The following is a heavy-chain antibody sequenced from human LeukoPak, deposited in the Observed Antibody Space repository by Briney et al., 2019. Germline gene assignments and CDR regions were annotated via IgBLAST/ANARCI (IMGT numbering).Heavy chain of an antibody. V-gene: IGHV3-48*01. D-gene: IGHD2-2*01. CDR3: ARDGVPGATVLDY. J-gene: IGHJ4*02. CDR2: ITSRRSST. CDR1: GLTFSTYD. Sequence: PGGSLRLSCTVSGLTFSTYDMNWVRQAPGKGLEWVSYITSRRSSTYYADSVKGRFTISRDNAKNSVYLQMNSLRAEDTAVYYCARDGVPGATVLDYWGQGTLVTVYS.